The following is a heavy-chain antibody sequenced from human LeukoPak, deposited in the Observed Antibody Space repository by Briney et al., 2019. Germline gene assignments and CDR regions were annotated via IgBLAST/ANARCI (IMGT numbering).Heavy chain of an antibody. CDR3: ARLSSLANIAARGRTWFDT. J-gene: IGHJ5*02. Sequence: PSETLSLTCTVSGGSISSSGSYWTWIRQPPGKGLEWIGHIYYSGSTNYSPSLKSRVTISVDTSKNQFSLKLSSVTAADTAVYYCARLSSLANIAARGRTWFDTWGQGSLVTVSS. CDR1: GGSISSSGSY. V-gene: IGHV4-61*08. D-gene: IGHD6-6*01. CDR2: IYYSGST.